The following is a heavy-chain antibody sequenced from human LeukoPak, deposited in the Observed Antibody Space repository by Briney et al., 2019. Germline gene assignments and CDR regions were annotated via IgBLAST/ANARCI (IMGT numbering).Heavy chain of an antibody. J-gene: IGHJ4*02. D-gene: IGHD5-18*01. Sequence: GGSLRLSCAASGFTFSSYAMSWVRQAPGKGLEWVSAISGSGGSTYCADSVKGRFTISRDNSKNTLYLQMNSLRAEDTAVYYCAKDTPELDTAMAYFDYWGQGTLVTVSS. V-gene: IGHV3-23*01. CDR3: AKDTPELDTAMAYFDY. CDR2: ISGSGGST. CDR1: GFTFSSYA.